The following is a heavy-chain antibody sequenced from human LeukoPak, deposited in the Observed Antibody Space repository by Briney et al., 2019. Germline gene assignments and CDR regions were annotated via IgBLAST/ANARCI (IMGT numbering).Heavy chain of an antibody. J-gene: IGHJ4*02. Sequence: GGSLRLSCAASGFTFSSYAMSWVRQAPGKGLEWVSTIAISDGKTYYADSVKGRFSISRDNSKNTLYLQMSSLRAEDTAVYYCAKLGTSDDYWGQGTLVTVSS. D-gene: IGHD2-2*01. CDR1: GFTFSSYA. CDR2: IAISDGKT. V-gene: IGHV3-23*01. CDR3: AKLGTSDDY.